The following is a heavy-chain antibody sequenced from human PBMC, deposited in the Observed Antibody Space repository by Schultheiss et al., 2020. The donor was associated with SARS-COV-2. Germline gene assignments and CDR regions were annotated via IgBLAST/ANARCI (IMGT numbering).Heavy chain of an antibody. CDR3: AKEKLNYFDY. Sequence: SCTASGVSLSDYSMTWVRQAPGKGLEWVSDISGNGASTYYADSVRVRFTISRDNSKNTLYLQMNSLRAEDTAVYYCAKEKLNYFDYWGQGTLVTVSS. V-gene: IGHV3-23*01. CDR1: GVSLSDYS. CDR2: ISGNGAST. D-gene: IGHD1-7*01. J-gene: IGHJ4*02.